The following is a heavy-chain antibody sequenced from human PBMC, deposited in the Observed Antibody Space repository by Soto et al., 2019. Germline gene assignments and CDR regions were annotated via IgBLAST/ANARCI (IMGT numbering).Heavy chain of an antibody. CDR1: GGSITSSY. CDR2: IYDTGISGYTPST. CDR3: ARENREWFGELRTRQFDY. Sequence: SLTCTVSGGSITSSYWSCIRGPPGKGQEWIAYIYDTGISGYTPSTSYNPSLKSRVTMSVDTSKSQFSLKLTSVTAADTAVYYCARENREWFGELRTRQFDYWGQRTLVTVSS. V-gene: IGHV4-59*01. D-gene: IGHD3-10*01. J-gene: IGHJ4*02.